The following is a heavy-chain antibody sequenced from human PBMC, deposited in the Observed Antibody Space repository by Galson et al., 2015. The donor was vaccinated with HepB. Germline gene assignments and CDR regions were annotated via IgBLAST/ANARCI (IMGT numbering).Heavy chain of an antibody. V-gene: IGHV3-53*01. CDR3: AKDALFYRGYSYHDY. CDR1: WFTVSSNY. Sequence: SLRLSCAASWFTVSSNYMSWVRQAPGKGLEWVSVIYSGGSTYYADSVKGRFTISRDNSKNTLYLQMNSLRAEDTAVYYCAKDALFYRGYSYHDYWGQGTLVTVSS. J-gene: IGHJ4*02. D-gene: IGHD5-18*01. CDR2: IYSGGST.